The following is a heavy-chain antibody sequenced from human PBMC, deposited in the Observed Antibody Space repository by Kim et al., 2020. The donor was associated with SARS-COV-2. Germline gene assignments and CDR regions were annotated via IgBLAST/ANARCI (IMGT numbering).Heavy chain of an antibody. V-gene: IGHV1-2*02. CDR1: GYTFTGYY. J-gene: IGHJ4*02. CDR3: ARPLYYDSSGYSDY. D-gene: IGHD3-22*01. Sequence: ASVKVSCKASGYTFTGYYMHWVRQAPGQGLEWMGWINPNSGGTNYAQKFQGRVTMTRDTSISTAYMELSRLRSDDTAVYYCARPLYYDSSGYSDYWGQGTLVTVSS. CDR2: INPNSGGT.